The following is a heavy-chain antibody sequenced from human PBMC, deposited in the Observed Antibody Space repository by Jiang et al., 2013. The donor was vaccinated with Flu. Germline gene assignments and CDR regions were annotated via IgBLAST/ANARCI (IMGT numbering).Heavy chain of an antibody. V-gene: IGHV4-59*01. CDR2: VYYSGAT. CDR1: GGSISGYY. D-gene: IGHD6-13*01. CDR3: ATIAAAGTT. Sequence: LLKPSETLSLTCTVSGGSISGYYWSWIRQPPGKGLEWIGYVYYSGATNYNPSLKSRVTISIDTSKSQFSLGLSSVTAADTALYYCATIAAAGTTWGQGTLVTVSS. J-gene: IGHJ5*02.